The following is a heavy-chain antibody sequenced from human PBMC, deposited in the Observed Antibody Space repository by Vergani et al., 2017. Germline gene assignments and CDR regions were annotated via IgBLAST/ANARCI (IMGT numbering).Heavy chain of an antibody. J-gene: IGHJ4*02. CDR2: LTGGGGST. V-gene: IGHV3-23*01. CDR1: GFTFSTYA. CDR3: VKDAGSYENFFDS. Sequence: EVQLLESGGSLKQPGGSGRLSCAASGFTFSTYAMHWVPQAPGKGLEWVSALTGGGGSTYYADSVKGRFIISRDNSRDTLYLQMNSLRPEDTATYYCVKDAGSYENFFDSWGQGTLVTVSS. D-gene: IGHD1-26*01.